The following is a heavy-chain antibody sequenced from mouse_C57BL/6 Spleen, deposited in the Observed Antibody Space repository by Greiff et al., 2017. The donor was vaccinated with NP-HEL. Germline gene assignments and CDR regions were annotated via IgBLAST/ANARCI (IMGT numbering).Heavy chain of an antibody. V-gene: IGHV1-64*01. CDR1: GYTFTSYW. D-gene: IGHD1-1*01. Sequence: QVQLQQPGAELVKPGASVKLSCKASGYTFTSYWMHWVKQRPGQGLEWIGMIHPNSGSTNYNEKFKSKATLTVDKSSSTAYMQLSSLTSEDSAVYYCARGAYYYGSSSFDDWGQGTTLTVSS. CDR3: ARGAYYYGSSSFDD. CDR2: IHPNSGST. J-gene: IGHJ2*01.